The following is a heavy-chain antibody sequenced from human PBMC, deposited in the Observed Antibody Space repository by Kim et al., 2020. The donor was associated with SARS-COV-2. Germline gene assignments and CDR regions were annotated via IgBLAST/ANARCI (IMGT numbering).Heavy chain of an antibody. D-gene: IGHD5-18*01. Sequence: GGSLRLSCAASGFTVSSNYMSWVRQAPGKGLEWVSVIYSGGSTYYADSVKGRFTISRDNSKNTLYLQMNSLRAEDTAVYYCASMLDRGYSYGPFDYWGQGTLVTVSS. CDR1: GFTVSSNY. CDR3: ASMLDRGYSYGPFDY. J-gene: IGHJ4*02. CDR2: IYSGGST. V-gene: IGHV3-66*01.